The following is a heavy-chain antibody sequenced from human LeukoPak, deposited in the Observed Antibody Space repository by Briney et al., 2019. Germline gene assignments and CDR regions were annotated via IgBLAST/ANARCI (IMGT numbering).Heavy chain of an antibody. Sequence: NTSETLSLTCTVSGGSISSGGYYWSWIRQHPGKGLEWIGYIYYSGSTYYNPSLKSRVTISVDTSKNQFSLKLSSVTAADTAVYYCARYDSSGYYPDYWGQGTLVTASS. CDR3: ARYDSSGYYPDY. J-gene: IGHJ4*02. CDR2: IYYSGST. CDR1: GGSISSGGYY. D-gene: IGHD3-22*01. V-gene: IGHV4-31*03.